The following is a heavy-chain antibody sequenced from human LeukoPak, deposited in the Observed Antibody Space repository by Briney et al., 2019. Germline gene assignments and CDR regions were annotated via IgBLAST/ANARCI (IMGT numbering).Heavy chain of an antibody. CDR1: GFTSVNYA. V-gene: IGHV3-23*01. D-gene: IGHD1-14*01. CDR2: ISGSGGST. CDR3: ARDRRRDRVGY. J-gene: IGHJ4*02. Sequence: GSLRLSCAATGFTSVNYAMSWVRQAPGKGLEWVSAISGSGGSTYYADSVKGRFTISRDNSKNTLHLQMNSLRAGDTAIYYCARDRRRDRVGYWGQGTLVTVSS.